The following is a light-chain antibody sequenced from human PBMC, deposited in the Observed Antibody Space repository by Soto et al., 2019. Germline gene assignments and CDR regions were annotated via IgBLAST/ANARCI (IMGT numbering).Light chain of an antibody. CDR1: QSISSW. V-gene: IGKV1-5*03. CDR3: QQYDEFPLT. J-gene: IGKJ5*01. Sequence: DIQMTQSPSTLSASVGDRVTITCRASQSISSWLAWYQQKPGKAPKLLIYKASSLESGVPSRFSGSGSGTDFTFTISSLQAEDIATYYCQQYDEFPLTFGQGTRLEIK. CDR2: KAS.